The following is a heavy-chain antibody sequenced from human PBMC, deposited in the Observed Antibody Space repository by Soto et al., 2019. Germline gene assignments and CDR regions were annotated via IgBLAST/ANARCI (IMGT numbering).Heavy chain of an antibody. CDR3: ARVPRVVSLTAAFDI. CDR1: RYSFNSYW. CDR2: IYLGDSDT. Sequence: GESLKISCKGYRYSFNSYWIGWVLQMSEKGLEWMGIIYLGDSDTRYSPSFQGQVTISADKSISTAYLHWSSLKASDTAMYYCARVPRVVSLTAAFDIWGQGTMVTVSS. V-gene: IGHV5-51*01. J-gene: IGHJ3*02. D-gene: IGHD2-15*01.